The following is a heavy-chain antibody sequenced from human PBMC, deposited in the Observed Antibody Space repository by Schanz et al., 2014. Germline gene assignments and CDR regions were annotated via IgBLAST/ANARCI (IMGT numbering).Heavy chain of an antibody. V-gene: IGHV3-66*02. J-gene: IGHJ4*02. CDR3: ARRDPYCRSGTCSRAFDF. Sequence: EVQLVASGGGLVQPGGSLRLSCAASGFAVDNYYMSCVRQAPGRGLEWVSIIFTDGRTYYADSVKGRFTISRDSSKNTLFLQMNSLRTEDTAVYYCARRDPYCRSGTCSRAFDFWGQGTLVTVSS. CDR1: GFAVDNYY. D-gene: IGHD2-15*01. CDR2: IFTDGRT.